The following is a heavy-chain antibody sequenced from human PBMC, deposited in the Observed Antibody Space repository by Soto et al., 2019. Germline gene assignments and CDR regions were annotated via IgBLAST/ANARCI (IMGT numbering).Heavy chain of an antibody. Sequence: ESRARACDGPGVSISSYYGSWIRQPPGKGLEWIGYIHFSGNTNYNPSLKSRVTISMDTSKNQFSLKLRSVTAADTAVYYCARYTVTASGAFVFLDYWGRGTLVTVYS. D-gene: IGHD2-21*02. CDR1: GVSISSYY. CDR2: IHFSGNT. CDR3: ARYTVTASGAFVFLDY. J-gene: IGHJ4*02. V-gene: IGHV4-59*01.